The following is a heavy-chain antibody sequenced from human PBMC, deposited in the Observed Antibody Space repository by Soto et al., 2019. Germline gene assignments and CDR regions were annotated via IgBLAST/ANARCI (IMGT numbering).Heavy chain of an antibody. J-gene: IGHJ6*02. CDR2: INPSGGST. Sequence: GASVKVSCKASGYTFTSYYMHWVRQAPGQGLEWMGIINPSGGSTSYAQKFQGRVTMTRDTSTSTVYMELSSLRSEDTAVYYCARDSAIQYSGYDYYYYYGMDVWGQGTTVTVSS. CDR1: GYTFTSYY. V-gene: IGHV1-46*01. CDR3: ARDSAIQYSGYDYYYYYGMDV. D-gene: IGHD5-12*01.